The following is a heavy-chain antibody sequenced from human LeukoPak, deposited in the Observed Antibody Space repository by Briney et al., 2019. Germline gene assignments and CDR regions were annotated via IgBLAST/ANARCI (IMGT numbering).Heavy chain of an antibody. CDR1: GYSFTSYW. V-gene: IGHV5-51*01. CDR3: ATTSRHFDY. Sequence: GESLKISCKGSGYSFTSYWIGWVRQMPGRGLEWMGIVYPGDSETRYSPSFQGQVTISADKSINTAYLQWSSLRASDTAIYSCATTSRHFDYWGQGTLLTVSS. J-gene: IGHJ4*02. CDR2: VYPGDSET. D-gene: IGHD6-6*01.